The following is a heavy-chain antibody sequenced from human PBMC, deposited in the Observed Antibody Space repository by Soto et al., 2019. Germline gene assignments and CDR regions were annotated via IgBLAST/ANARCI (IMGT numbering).Heavy chain of an antibody. V-gene: IGHV4-59*01. CDR2: IYYSGST. CDR3: ARINGDLVDY. CDR1: GGSISSYY. D-gene: IGHD4-17*01. Sequence: SETLSLTCTVSGGSISSYYWSWIRQPPGKGLEWIGYIYYSGSTNYNPSLKSRVTISVDTSKNQFSLKLSSVTAADTAVYYCARINGDLVDYWGQGTLVTVSS. J-gene: IGHJ4*02.